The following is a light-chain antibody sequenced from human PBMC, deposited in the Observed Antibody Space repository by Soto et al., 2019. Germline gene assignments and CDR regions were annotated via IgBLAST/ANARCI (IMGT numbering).Light chain of an antibody. V-gene: IGLV3-1*01. CDR2: QDN. Sequence: SSELTQPPSVSVSPGQTASITCSGDKLGYKYACWYQQKPGQSPVLVIYQDNKRPSGIPERFSGSNSGNTATLTISETQALDEADYYCQAWDSSSAFFGGGTKLTVL. CDR3: QAWDSSSAF. CDR1: KLGYKY. J-gene: IGLJ2*01.